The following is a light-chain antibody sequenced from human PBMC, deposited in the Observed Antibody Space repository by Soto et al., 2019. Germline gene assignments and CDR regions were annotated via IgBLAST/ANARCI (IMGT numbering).Light chain of an antibody. J-gene: IGLJ3*02. CDR2: GNS. CDR1: SSNIGAGYD. CDR3: QSYDSSLNWV. Sequence: QAVVTQPPSVSGAPGQRVTISCTGSSSNIGAGYDVHWYQQLPGTAPKLLIYGNSNRPSGVPDRFSGSKSVTSASLAITGLQAEDEADYYCQSYDSSLNWVFGGGTKLTVL. V-gene: IGLV1-40*01.